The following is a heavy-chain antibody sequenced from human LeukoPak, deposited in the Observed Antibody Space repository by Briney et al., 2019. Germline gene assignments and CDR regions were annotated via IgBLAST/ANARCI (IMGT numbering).Heavy chain of an antibody. CDR2: ISYIGST. V-gene: IGHV4-59*11. CDR1: ADSFSSHY. D-gene: IGHD4-17*01. CDR3: ARDLVTVTKGFDV. Sequence: SETLSLTCAVSADSFSSHYWTWIRQPPGKGLEWIGYISYIGSTNYNPSLKSRVTISIDTSRNQFSLRLSSVTAADTAVYYCARDLVTVTKGFDVWGQGTMVSVSS. J-gene: IGHJ3*01.